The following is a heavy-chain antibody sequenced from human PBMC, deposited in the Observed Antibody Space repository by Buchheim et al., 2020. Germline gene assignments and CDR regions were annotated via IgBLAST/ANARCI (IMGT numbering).Heavy chain of an antibody. CDR2: IYWNDDK. D-gene: IGHD6-13*01. V-gene: IGHV2-5*01. CDR3: ARCIAAAGTCDY. CDR1: GFSLTTSEVG. Sequence: QITLKESGPTLVIPTQTLTLTCTFSGFSLTTSEVGVGWIRQPPGKALEWLGIIYWNDDKRYGPSLKSRLTITKDTSKKQVGLTVTNMDPLDTATYYCARCIAAAGTCDYWGQGTL. J-gene: IGHJ4*02.